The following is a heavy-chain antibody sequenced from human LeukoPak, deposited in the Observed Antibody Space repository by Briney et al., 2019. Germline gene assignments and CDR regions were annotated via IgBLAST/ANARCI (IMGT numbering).Heavy chain of an antibody. CDR3: ARAVAATDY. V-gene: IGHV3-48*01. CDR1: GFSLRDYS. Sequence: PGGSLRLSCAASGFSLRDYSMNWVRQAPGKGLEWVAYIKSDSSSINYADSVKGRFTISRDNAKNSLYLQMNSLRVEDTALYYCARAVAATDYWGQGTLVTVSS. CDR2: IKSDSSSI. D-gene: IGHD6-13*01. J-gene: IGHJ4*02.